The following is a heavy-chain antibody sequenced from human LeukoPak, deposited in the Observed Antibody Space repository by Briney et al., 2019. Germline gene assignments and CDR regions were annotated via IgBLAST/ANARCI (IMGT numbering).Heavy chain of an antibody. CDR1: GYTFTNYD. CDR2: MNPNNGNA. J-gene: IGHJ5*02. D-gene: IGHD3-10*01. V-gene: IGHV1-8*01. CDR3: ARQDVVRGVRPFYWFDP. Sequence: APVKVSCKASGYTFTNYDINWVRQATGQGLEWMGWMNPNNGNAGYAQKFQGRVTMTRDTSTSTAYMELSSLTSDDTAVYYCARQDVVRGVRPFYWFDPWGQGTLVIVSS.